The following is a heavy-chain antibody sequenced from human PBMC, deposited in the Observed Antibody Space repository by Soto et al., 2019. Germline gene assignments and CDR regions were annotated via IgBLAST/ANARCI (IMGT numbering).Heavy chain of an antibody. CDR3: ARDQADSSGWYPGGYYYYGMDV. CDR2: ISAYNGNT. V-gene: IGHV1-18*01. J-gene: IGHJ6*02. CDR1: GYTFTSYG. D-gene: IGHD6-19*01. Sequence: ASVKVSCKASGYTFTSYGISWVRQAPGQGLEWMGWISAYNGNTNYAQKLQGRVTMTTDTSTSTAYMELRSLRSDDTAEYYCARDQADSSGWYPGGYYYYGMDVWGQGTTVTVSS.